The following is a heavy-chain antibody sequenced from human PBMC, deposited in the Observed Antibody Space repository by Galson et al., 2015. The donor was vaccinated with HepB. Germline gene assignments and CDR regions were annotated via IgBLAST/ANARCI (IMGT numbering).Heavy chain of an antibody. Sequence: SVKVSCKASGGTFSSYAISWVRQAPGQGLEWMGGIIPIFGTANYAQKFQGRVTITADESTSTAYMELSSLRSEDTAVYYCARDTTAQDATPDYGMDVWGQGTTVTVSS. CDR1: GGTFSSYA. CDR3: ARDTTAQDATPDYGMDV. V-gene: IGHV1-69*13. CDR2: IIPIFGTA. J-gene: IGHJ6*02. D-gene: IGHD1-1*01.